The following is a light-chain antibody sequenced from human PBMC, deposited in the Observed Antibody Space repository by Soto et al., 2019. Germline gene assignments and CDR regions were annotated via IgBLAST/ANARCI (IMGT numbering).Light chain of an antibody. CDR2: LEGSGSY. CDR1: SGHSSYI. V-gene: IGLV4-60*02. CDR3: ETWDSNTYV. Sequence: QSVLTQSSSASASLGSSVKLTCTLSSGHSSYIIAWHQQQPGKAPRYLMKLEGSGSYNTGSGVPDRFSGSSSGADHYLTISNLQFEDEADYYCETWDSNTYVFGTGTKLTVL. J-gene: IGLJ1*01.